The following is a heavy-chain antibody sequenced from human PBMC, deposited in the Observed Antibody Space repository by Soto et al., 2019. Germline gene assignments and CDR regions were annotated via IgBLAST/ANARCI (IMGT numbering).Heavy chain of an antibody. V-gene: IGHV1-69*02. CDR2: IIPMLGMS. Sequence: QVQLVQSGAEVTKPGSSVTVSCTASGDTFSRSTLSWVRQAPGQRLEWMGRIIPMLGMSNSALKFQGRLTISADTSTNKVYMLLNSLRSDDTAVYYCATSYGSGSAHFASWGQGTLVTVAS. J-gene: IGHJ4*02. CDR1: GDTFSRST. CDR3: ATSYGSGSAHFAS. D-gene: IGHD3-10*01.